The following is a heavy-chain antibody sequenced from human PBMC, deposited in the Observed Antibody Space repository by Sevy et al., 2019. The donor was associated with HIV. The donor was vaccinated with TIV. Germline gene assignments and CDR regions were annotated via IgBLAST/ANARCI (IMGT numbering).Heavy chain of an antibody. CDR2: IRSKAYGGTT. J-gene: IGHJ6*02. Sequence: GGSLRLSCTASGFTFGDYAMSWVRQAPGKGLEWVGFIRSKAYGGTTEYAASVKGRFTISRDDSKSIAYLQMNSLKTEETAGYYCTRQKERITIFGVVIYDGMDVWGQGTTVTVSS. V-gene: IGHV3-49*04. CDR1: GFTFGDYA. CDR3: TRQKERITIFGVVIYDGMDV. D-gene: IGHD3-3*01.